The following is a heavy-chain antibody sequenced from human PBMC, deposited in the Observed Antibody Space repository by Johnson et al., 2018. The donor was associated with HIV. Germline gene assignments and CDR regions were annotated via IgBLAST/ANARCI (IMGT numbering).Heavy chain of an antibody. J-gene: IGHJ3*02. CDR1: GFNFSSYA. Sequence: VQLVESGGGLVQPGGSLRLSCAASGFNFSSYAMSWVRQAPGKGLEWVSAISGSGGSTYYADSVKGRFTISRDNSKNTLYLQMNSLRAEDTAVYYCTKVGSYYPSTGGNAFDIWGQGTMVTVSS. V-gene: IGHV3-23*04. CDR3: TKVGSYYPSTGGNAFDI. D-gene: IGHD3-10*01. CDR2: ISGSGGST.